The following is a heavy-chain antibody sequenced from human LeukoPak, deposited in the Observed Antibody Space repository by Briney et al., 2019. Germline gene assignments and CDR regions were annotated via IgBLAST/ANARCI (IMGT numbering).Heavy chain of an antibody. V-gene: IGHV4-31*02. CDR2: IYDSGST. D-gene: IGHD2-2*01. CDR3: ARVRCSGISCYGSYYYYGMDV. J-gene: IGHJ6*02. CDR1: GFTFSSYS. Sequence: LRLSCAASGFTFSSYSMNWVRQHPGKGLEWIGNIYDSGSTYYNQSLASRVTISVDTSKNQFCLKLRSVTAADTAVYYCARVRCSGISCYGSYYYYGMDVWGQGTTVTVSS.